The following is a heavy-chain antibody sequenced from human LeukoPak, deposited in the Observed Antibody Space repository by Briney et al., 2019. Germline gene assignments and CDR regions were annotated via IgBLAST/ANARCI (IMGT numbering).Heavy chain of an antibody. V-gene: IGHV1-69*06. CDR1: GGTFSSYA. CDR3: ARSYYYGSGSYGYYGMGV. D-gene: IGHD3-10*01. Sequence: SVTVSCMASGGTFSSYAISWVRPAPGQGLEWMGWIIPIFGTANYAQKFQGRVTITADKSTSTAYMELSSLRSEDTAVYYCARSYYYGSGSYGYYGMGVWGKGTTVTVSS. J-gene: IGHJ6*04. CDR2: IIPIFGTA.